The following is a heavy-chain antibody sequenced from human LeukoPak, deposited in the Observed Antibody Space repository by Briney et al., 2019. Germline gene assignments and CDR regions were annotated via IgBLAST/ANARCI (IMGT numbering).Heavy chain of an antibody. Sequence: GGSLRLSCTASGFTFSSYEMSWIRQAPGKGLEWVSSIDYDGGCGHYADSVKGRLTISRDNSKNTLFLHLNSLRGEDTAVYYCTRNSGWYGLSWDQVTLVTVSS. D-gene: IGHD6-19*01. CDR3: TRNSGWYGLS. V-gene: IGHV3-23*01. CDR1: GFTFSSYE. CDR2: IDYDGGCG. J-gene: IGHJ1*01.